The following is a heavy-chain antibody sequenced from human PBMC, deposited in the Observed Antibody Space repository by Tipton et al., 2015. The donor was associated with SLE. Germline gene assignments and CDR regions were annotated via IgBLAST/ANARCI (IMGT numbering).Heavy chain of an antibody. Sequence: QLVQSGGGLVQPGGSLRLSCAASGFRFSHYAMAWVRQAPGQGLEWVSVIYSDGSRTYYADSVKGRFTVSRENSENTVYLQMNSLRAEDTAVYYCARWAYRDGYSYPSDYHFDDWGQGTLVTVSS. CDR1: GFRFSHYA. V-gene: IGHV3-23*03. J-gene: IGHJ4*02. CDR2: IYSDGSRT. D-gene: IGHD5-24*01. CDR3: ARWAYRDGYSYPSDYHFDD.